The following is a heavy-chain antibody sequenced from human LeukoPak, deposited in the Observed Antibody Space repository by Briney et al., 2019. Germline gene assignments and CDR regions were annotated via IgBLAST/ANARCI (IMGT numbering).Heavy chain of an antibody. CDR2: SHYTGKT. J-gene: IGHJ4*02. V-gene: IGHV4-59*08. Sequence: PSDTLSLTCAVSGDSITNYYWSWIRQPPGEGLEWIGYSHYTGKTYYNTSLKSRVTMSVATSKSQFSLRLTSVTAADTAVYYCARRGNFDCWGQGTLVTVST. D-gene: IGHD6-13*01. CDR3: ARRGNFDC. CDR1: GDSITNYY.